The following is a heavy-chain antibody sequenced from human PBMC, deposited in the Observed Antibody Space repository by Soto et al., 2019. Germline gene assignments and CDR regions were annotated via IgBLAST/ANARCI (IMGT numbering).Heavy chain of an antibody. J-gene: IGHJ3*01. CDR1: GYTFNKYG. V-gene: IGHV1-18*01. Sequence: QAQLVQSGGEVKRPGASVKASCKASGYTFNKYGFNWVRQAPGQGLEWMGRISAFNDYTNLAQKFQGRITLTTDASTNTAYMELQILRSDDTAMYYCARGRGVVIPAGTPDAFDVWGQGTMVTVSS. D-gene: IGHD6-13*01. CDR2: ISAFNDYT. CDR3: ARGRGVVIPAGTPDAFDV.